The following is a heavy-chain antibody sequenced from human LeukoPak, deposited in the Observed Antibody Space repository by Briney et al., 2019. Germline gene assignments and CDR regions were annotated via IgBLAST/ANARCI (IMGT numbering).Heavy chain of an antibody. Sequence: PGGSLRLSCAASGFTFSSYAMSWVRQAPGKGLEWVSSISGSSSYIYYADSVKGRFTISRDNAKNSLYLQMNSLRAEDTAVYYCARGWLQYSSFDYWGQGTLVTVSS. CDR3: ARGWLQYSSFDY. CDR1: GFTFSSYA. CDR2: ISGSSSYI. D-gene: IGHD5-24*01. V-gene: IGHV3-21*01. J-gene: IGHJ4*02.